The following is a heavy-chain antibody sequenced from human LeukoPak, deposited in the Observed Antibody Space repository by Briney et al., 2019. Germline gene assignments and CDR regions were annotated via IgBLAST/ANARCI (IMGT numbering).Heavy chain of an antibody. J-gene: IGHJ4*02. V-gene: IGHV3-11*01. CDR3: ARGYYYHSSGYYPFDY. CDR1: GFTFSDYY. D-gene: IGHD3-22*01. CDR2: ISSSGSNI. Sequence: PGGSLRLSCAASGFTFSDYYMSWIRQAPGKGLEWVSYISSSGSNIFYADSVKGRFTISRDNAKNSLYLQINRLRAENTALYYCARGYYYHSSGYYPFDYWGQGTLVTVSS.